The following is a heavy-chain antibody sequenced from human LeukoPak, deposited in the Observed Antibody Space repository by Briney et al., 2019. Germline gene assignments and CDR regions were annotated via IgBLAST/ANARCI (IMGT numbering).Heavy chain of an antibody. D-gene: IGHD1-14*01. V-gene: IGHV4-4*07. CDR3: ARDPPGGYCYYMDV. CDR2: IYTICST. J-gene: IGHJ6*03. Sequence: RIYTICSTNYHPSLKSRVTMSVDTTKNQFSQKKRYVPAADTAVYYCARDPPGGYCYYMDVWGKGTTVTVSS.